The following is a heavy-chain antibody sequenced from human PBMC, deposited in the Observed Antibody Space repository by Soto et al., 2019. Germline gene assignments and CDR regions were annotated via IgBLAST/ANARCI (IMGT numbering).Heavy chain of an antibody. V-gene: IGHV3-23*01. J-gene: IGHJ4*02. D-gene: IGHD2-21*01. CDR1: GLPHSSFA. CDR2: IYGNGGGI. Sequence: GGSLRLSCTASGLPHSSFAMMWVRQAPGKGLECVSGIYGNGGGIEYADSVKGRFTISRDNSKNTVYLQMTDLRADDTAVYYCEKDAVYNDGLWIMDHWGQGTPVPVYS. CDR3: EKDAVYNDGLWIMDH.